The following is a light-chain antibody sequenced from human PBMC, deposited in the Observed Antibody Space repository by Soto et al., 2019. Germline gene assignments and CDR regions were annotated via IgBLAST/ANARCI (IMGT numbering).Light chain of an antibody. CDR2: EVS. Sequence: ALTQPASVSGSPGQSITISCTGTSSDVGSYNLVSWYQQHPGKAPKLMIYEVSKRPSGVSNRFSGSKSGNTASLTISGLQAEDEADYYCCSYAGSSTFVVFGGGTKVTVL. V-gene: IGLV2-23*02. CDR3: CSYAGSSTFVV. CDR1: SSDVGSYNL. J-gene: IGLJ2*01.